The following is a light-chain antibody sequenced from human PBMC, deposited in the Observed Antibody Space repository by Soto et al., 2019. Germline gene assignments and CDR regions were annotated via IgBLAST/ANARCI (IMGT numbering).Light chain of an antibody. Sequence: QSALTQPRSVSGSPGQSVTISCTGTSSDVGGYNYVSWYQQHPGKAPKLMIYDVSKRPSGVPDRFSGSKSGITASLTISGLQAEDEADYYCCSYAGSYVFGTGTKLTVL. CDR1: SSDVGGYNY. CDR2: DVS. V-gene: IGLV2-11*01. J-gene: IGLJ1*01. CDR3: CSYAGSYV.